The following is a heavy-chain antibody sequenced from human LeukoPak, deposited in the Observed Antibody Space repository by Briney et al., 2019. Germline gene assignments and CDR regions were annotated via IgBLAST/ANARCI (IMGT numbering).Heavy chain of an antibody. V-gene: IGHV3-30*02. CDR1: GFTFSSSA. Sequence: PGGSLRLSWGASGFTFSSSAMHWVRQVPGRWLEWVAYIAHHGNNKYYADSVKGRFTISRDNSKGSLYLQMNSLRADDTAVYYCAKDGSWSCTDWGQGTLVRVSS. CDR3: AKDGSWSCTD. CDR2: IAHHGNNK. J-gene: IGHJ4*02. D-gene: IGHD2-8*02.